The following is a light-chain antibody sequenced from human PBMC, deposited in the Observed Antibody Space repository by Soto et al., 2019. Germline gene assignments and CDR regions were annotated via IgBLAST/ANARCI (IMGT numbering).Light chain of an antibody. CDR1: QGISTY. J-gene: IGKJ4*01. Sequence: AIRMTQSPSSLSASTGDRVTITCRASQGISTYLAWYQQKPGKAPKLLIYTASTLQSGVPSRFSGSGSETDFTLTISCLQSEDFATYYCQQYYSYPLTFGGGTKVEI. V-gene: IGKV1-8*01. CDR3: QQYYSYPLT. CDR2: TAS.